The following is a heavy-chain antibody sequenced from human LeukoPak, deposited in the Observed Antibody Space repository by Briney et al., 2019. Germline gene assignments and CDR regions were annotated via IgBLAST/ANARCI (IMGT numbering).Heavy chain of an antibody. V-gene: IGHV3-53*01. D-gene: IGHD6-13*01. CDR1: GFTVSSTY. CDR2: FYSDTNT. J-gene: IGHJ4*02. Sequence: GGSLRLSCAASGFTVSSTYMSWVRQPPGKGLEWVSVFYSDTNTNFADSVKGRFTISRDTSKNTLYLQMNSLRAEDTAVYYCARESYSSRTPTFDYWGQGTLVTVSS. CDR3: ARESYSSRTPTFDY.